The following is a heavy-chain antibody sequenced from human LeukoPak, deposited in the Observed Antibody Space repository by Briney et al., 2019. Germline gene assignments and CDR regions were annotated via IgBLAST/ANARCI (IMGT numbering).Heavy chain of an antibody. Sequence: GGSLRLSCAGSGFSFDDYAIHWVRQAPGKGLEWVSLIYSAGGTYYTDSVRGRFTISRHSSKNTLYLQMNSLRGEDTAVYYCARFLGRITISGVVPYGMDVWGQGTTVTVSS. V-gene: IGHV3-53*04. CDR2: IYSAGGT. J-gene: IGHJ6*02. CDR3: ARFLGRITISGVVPYGMDV. D-gene: IGHD3-3*01. CDR1: GFSFDDYA.